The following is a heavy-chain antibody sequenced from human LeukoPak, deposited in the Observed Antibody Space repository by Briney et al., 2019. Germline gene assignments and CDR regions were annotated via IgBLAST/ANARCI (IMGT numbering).Heavy chain of an antibody. V-gene: IGHV1-8*03. D-gene: IGHD2-2*01. J-gene: IGHJ3*02. CDR3: ARVVIRGVPAAHDAFDI. Sequence: ASVTVSCQASGYTFTSYDINWVRPATGHGIEWMGWMNPNSGNTGYAQKFQGRVTITRNTSISTAYMALSSLRSEDTAVYYCARVVIRGVPAAHDAFDIWGQGTMVTVSS. CDR1: GYTFTSYD. CDR2: MNPNSGNT.